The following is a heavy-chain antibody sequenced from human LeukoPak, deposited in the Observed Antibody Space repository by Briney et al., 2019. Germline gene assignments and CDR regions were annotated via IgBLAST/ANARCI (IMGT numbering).Heavy chain of an antibody. CDR3: AKGGRWELPYYFDY. Sequence: GGSLRLSCAASGFIFEDYGMHWVRQAPGKGLEWVSGITWNSDNIGYADSVKGRFTISRDNAKNSLYLQMNSLRAEDTAFYYCAKGGRWELPYYFDYWGQGTLVTVSS. D-gene: IGHD1-26*01. J-gene: IGHJ4*02. V-gene: IGHV3-9*01. CDR1: GFIFEDYG. CDR2: ITWNSDNI.